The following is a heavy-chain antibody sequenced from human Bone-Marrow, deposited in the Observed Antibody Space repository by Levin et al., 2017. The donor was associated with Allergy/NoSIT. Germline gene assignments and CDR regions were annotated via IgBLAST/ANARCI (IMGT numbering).Heavy chain of an antibody. CDR3: ARAAFDYSGDRGYYFGINL. J-gene: IGHJ6*02. V-gene: IGHV3-74*01. Sequence: PGGSLRLSCVASGFSFSSYWMYWVRQAPGKGLVWVSRVNSDGRTTTYADSVRGRFTVSRDNAKKTQYLQMNSLRADDTAVYYCARAAFDYSGDRGYYFGINLWGQGTPVTVSS. CDR1: GFSFSSYW. CDR2: VNSDGRTT. D-gene: IGHD4-23*01.